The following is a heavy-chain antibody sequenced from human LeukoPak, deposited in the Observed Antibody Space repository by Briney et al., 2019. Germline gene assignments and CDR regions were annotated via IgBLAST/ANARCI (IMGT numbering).Heavy chain of an antibody. CDR2: ISGSGGST. CDR3: GRVAPGGRHIDY. J-gene: IGHJ4*02. V-gene: IGHV3-23*01. Sequence: GGSLRLSCAASGFTFSSYAMSWVRQAPGKGLEWVSAISGSGGSTYYADSVKGRFTISRDNSKDTLYLQMNSLRAEDTAVYYCGRVAPGGRHIDYWGQGTLVTVSS. D-gene: IGHD2-15*01. CDR1: GFTFSSYA.